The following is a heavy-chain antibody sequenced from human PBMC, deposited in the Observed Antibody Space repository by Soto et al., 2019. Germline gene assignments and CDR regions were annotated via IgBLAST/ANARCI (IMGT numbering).Heavy chain of an antibody. CDR2: VHHSWGS. CDR3: ARQGFGPLHGLVGV. CDR1: GGSISSYY. J-gene: IGHJ6*02. D-gene: IGHD3-10*01. V-gene: IGHV4-59*08. Sequence: QVQLQESGPGLVKPSETLSLSCTVSGGSISSYYWSCFRQSPGKRMEWIGYVHHSWGSSYNPSLQSRVAISQDTSKSPFSLKGTSVTATDTAVYYCARQGFGPLHGLVGVWGQGTTVTVSS.